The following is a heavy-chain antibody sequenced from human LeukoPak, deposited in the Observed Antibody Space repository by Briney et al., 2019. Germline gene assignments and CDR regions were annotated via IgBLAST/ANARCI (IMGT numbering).Heavy chain of an antibody. CDR2: INPSGGST. Sequence: ASVKGCCKASGDTFTSYYRHWVRQAPGQGLEWMGIINPSGGSTSYAQKFQGRVTMTRDTSTSTVYMELSSLRSEDTAVYYCAGDYYDSSGYQNWFDPWGQGTLVTVSS. CDR1: GDTFTSYY. V-gene: IGHV1-46*01. J-gene: IGHJ5*02. D-gene: IGHD3-22*01. CDR3: AGDYYDSSGYQNWFDP.